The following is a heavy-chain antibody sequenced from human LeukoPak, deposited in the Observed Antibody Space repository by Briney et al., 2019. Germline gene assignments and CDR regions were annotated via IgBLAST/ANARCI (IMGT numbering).Heavy chain of an antibody. J-gene: IGHJ4*02. Sequence: SETLSLTCTDYGEPFSGYFWTWIRQPPGKGLEWIGEISHTGSTNYNPSLKSRVTISVDTSKNQFSLKLNSMTAADTAVYYCARGDVAARLQTWGQGTLVTVSS. CDR1: GEPFSGYF. CDR3: ARGDVAARLQT. V-gene: IGHV4-34*01. D-gene: IGHD6-6*01. CDR2: ISHTGST.